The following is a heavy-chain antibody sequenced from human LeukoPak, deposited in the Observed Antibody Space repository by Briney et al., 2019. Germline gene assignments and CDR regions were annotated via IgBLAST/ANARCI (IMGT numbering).Heavy chain of an antibody. Sequence: SETLSLTCTVSGGSISSYYWSWIRQPPGKGLEWIGYIYYSGSTNYNPSLKSRVTISVDTSKNQFSLKLSSVTAADTAVYYCARDYYRPDTAMVTEFDYWGQGTLVTVSS. CDR2: IYYSGST. CDR1: GGSISSYY. V-gene: IGHV4-59*12. CDR3: ARDYYRPDTAMVTEFDY. J-gene: IGHJ4*02. D-gene: IGHD5-18*01.